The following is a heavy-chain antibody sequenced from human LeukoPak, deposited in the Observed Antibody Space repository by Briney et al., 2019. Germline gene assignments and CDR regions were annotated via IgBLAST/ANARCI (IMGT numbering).Heavy chain of an antibody. CDR2: ISGSGGST. D-gene: IGHD3-10*01. CDR3: AKGGVISVVGYYYYMDV. V-gene: IGHV3-23*01. CDR1: GFTFSSYG. Sequence: PGGSLRLSCAASGFTFSSYGMSWVRQAPGKGLEWVSAISGSGGSTYYADSVKGRFTISRDNSKNTLYLQTNSLRAEDTAVYYCAKGGVISVVGYYYYMDVWGKGTTVTVSS. J-gene: IGHJ6*03.